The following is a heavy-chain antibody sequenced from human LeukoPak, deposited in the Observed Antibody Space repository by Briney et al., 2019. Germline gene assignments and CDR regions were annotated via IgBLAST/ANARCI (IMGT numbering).Heavy chain of an antibody. Sequence: SETLSLTCTVSGDSISSSDYYWGWIRQPPGKGLEGIGNIYHSGSTYYNPSLKSRVTISVDTSKNQFFMKLSSVTAADTAVYYCARDATGMGNYFDYWGQGTLVTVSS. CDR3: ARDATGMGNYFDY. V-gene: IGHV4-39*07. D-gene: IGHD3-10*01. J-gene: IGHJ4*02. CDR1: GDSISSSDYY. CDR2: IYHSGST.